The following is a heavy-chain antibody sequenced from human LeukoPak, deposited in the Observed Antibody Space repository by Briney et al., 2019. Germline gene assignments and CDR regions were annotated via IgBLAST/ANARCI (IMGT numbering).Heavy chain of an antibody. J-gene: IGHJ6*02. D-gene: IGHD1-26*01. V-gene: IGHV1-2*06. CDR3: ARVRMGWEDYYGMDV. CDR1: GYTFTCYY. Sequence: ASVKVSCKASGYTFTCYYMHWVRQAPGQGLEWMGRINPNSGGTNYAQKFQGRVTITRDTSASTAYMELSSLRSEDTAVYYCARVRMGWEDYYGMDVWGQGTTVTVSS. CDR2: INPNSGGT.